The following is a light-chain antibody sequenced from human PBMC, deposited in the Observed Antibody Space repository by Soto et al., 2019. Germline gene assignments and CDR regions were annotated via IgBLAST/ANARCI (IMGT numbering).Light chain of an antibody. V-gene: IGKV3-11*01. J-gene: IGKJ5*01. Sequence: EIVLTQSPATLSLSPGERATLSCRARQGVHNYLAWFQQKPGQAPRLLIYDASNRATGIPARFSGSGSGTDFTLTISSLEPEDFAVYYCQQRYGWPPITFGQGSRLEIK. CDR3: QQRYGWPPIT. CDR1: QGVHNY. CDR2: DAS.